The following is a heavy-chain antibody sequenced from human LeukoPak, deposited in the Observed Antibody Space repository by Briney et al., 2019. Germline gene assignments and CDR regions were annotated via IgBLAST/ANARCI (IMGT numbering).Heavy chain of an antibody. Sequence: SETLSLTCTVSSYSISSGYYWSWIRQPPGKGLEWLGEINHSGSTNYKSSLKSRVTISVDTSKNQFSLKLSSVTAADTAVYYCARSSEGRYYYDSSGFSYYYYYMDVWGKGTTVTISS. CDR3: ARSSEGRYYYDSSGFSYYYYYMDV. J-gene: IGHJ6*03. D-gene: IGHD3-22*01. V-gene: IGHV4-38-2*02. CDR1: SYSISSGYY. CDR2: INHSGST.